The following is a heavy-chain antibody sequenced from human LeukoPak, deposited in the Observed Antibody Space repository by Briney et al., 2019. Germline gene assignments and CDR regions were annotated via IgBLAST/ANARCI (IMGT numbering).Heavy chain of an antibody. CDR3: ASSKSSSWYPFYFDY. D-gene: IGHD6-13*01. J-gene: IGHJ4*02. CDR2: IYPGDSDT. CDR1: GDSFTSYW. V-gene: IGHV5-51*01. Sequence: GESLKISCKGSGDSFTSYWIAWGRQMPGKGLEWMGIIYPGDSDTRYSPSVQGQVTISADKSFSTAYLQWSSLTASDTAIYYCASSKSSSWYPFYFDYWGQGTLVTVSS.